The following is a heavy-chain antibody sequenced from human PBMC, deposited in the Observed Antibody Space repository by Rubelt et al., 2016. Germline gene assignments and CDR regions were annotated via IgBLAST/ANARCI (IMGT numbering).Heavy chain of an antibody. CDR1: GFTVSSNY. CDR2: IYSGGST. D-gene: IGHD5-18*01. V-gene: IGHV3-66*01. Sequence: EVQLVESGGGLVQPGGSLRLSCAASGFTVSSNYMSWVRQAPGKGLEWVSVIYSGGSTYYADSVKGRFTISRDNSKNTLYLQMNSRRAEDTAVYYCATSKGYSYGYSYYYMDVWGKGTTVTVSS. J-gene: IGHJ6*03. CDR3: ATSKGYSYGYSYYYMDV.